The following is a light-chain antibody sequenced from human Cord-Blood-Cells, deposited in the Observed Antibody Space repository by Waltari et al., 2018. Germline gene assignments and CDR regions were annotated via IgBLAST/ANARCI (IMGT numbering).Light chain of an antibody. J-gene: IGKJ1*01. V-gene: IGKV3-20*01. CDR1: QSVSSSY. CDR3: QQYGSSPRT. Sequence: EIVLTQSPGTLSLSPGERATLSCRASQSVSSSYLALYQPKPGQAPRLLIYGASSRATGIPDRFSGSGSGTDFTLTISRLEPEDFAVYYCQQYGSSPRTFGQGTKVEIK. CDR2: GAS.